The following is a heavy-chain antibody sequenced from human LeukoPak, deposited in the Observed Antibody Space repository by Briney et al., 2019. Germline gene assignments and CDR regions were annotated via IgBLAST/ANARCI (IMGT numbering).Heavy chain of an antibody. CDR1: GFDFDDYG. J-gene: IGHJ6*02. CDR3: AKHLRATNTYYFYGLDV. D-gene: IGHD2-21*01. CDR2: INYNGDST. Sequence: PGGSLRLSCVVSGFDFDDYGTHWVRQRPGKGLEWGSAINYNGDSTDYADSVKGRFTISRDNAKNSLFLGMSSLRPENTALYYCAKHLRATNTYYFYGLDVWGQGTTVTVSS. V-gene: IGHV3-9*01.